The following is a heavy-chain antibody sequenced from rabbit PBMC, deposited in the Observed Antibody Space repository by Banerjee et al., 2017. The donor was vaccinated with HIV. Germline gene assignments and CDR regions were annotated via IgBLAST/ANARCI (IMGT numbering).Heavy chain of an antibody. J-gene: IGHJ4*01. CDR3: ASGYSDIVFNL. D-gene: IGHD1-1*01. CDR2: INSNTGNS. CDR1: GFSFNNNYV. V-gene: IGHV1S45*01. Sequence: QEQLEESGGDLVKPEGSLTLTCTASGFSFNNNYVMCWVRQAPGKGLEWIACINSNTGNSVCASWAEGRFTIYKASSTTVNLQMTSLTAADTTTYFCASGYSDIVFNLWGPGTLVTVS.